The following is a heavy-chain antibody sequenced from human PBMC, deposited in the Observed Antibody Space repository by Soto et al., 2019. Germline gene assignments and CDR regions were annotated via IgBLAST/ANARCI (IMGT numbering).Heavy chain of an antibody. J-gene: IGHJ2*01. Sequence: QVQLVQSGAEVKKPGSSVKVSCKASGGTFSSYAISWVRQAPGQGLEWMGGIIPIFGTANYAQKFQGRVTITADASTSTGYLELSSLRSEDTAVYYCARVGDYGDYGYFDLWGRGTLVTVSS. CDR2: IIPIFGTA. V-gene: IGHV1-69*12. CDR3: ARVGDYGDYGYFDL. CDR1: GGTFSSYA. D-gene: IGHD4-17*01.